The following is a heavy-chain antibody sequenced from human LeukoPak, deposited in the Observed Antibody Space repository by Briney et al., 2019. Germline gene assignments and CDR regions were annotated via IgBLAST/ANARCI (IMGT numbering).Heavy chain of an antibody. CDR2: INPNSGDT. V-gene: IGHV1-2*02. CDR3: ARARGYCSGTSCLLYDY. J-gene: IGHJ4*02. D-gene: IGHD2-15*01. CDR1: GYTFTGYY. Sequence: ASVKVSCKASGYTFTGYYIHWVRQAPGQGLEWMGWINPNSGDTLYAQKFQGRVTMTSDTSISTAYMELSRLRSDDTAVYYCARARGYCSGTSCLLYDYWGQGTLVTVSS.